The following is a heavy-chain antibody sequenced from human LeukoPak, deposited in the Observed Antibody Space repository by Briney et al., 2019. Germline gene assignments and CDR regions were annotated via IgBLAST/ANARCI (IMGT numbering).Heavy chain of an antibody. D-gene: IGHD2-15*01. V-gene: IGHV3-23*01. Sequence: SCKASGYTFTGYYMHWVRQAPGKGLEWVSAISGSGGSTYYADSVKGRFTISRDNFKNTLYLQMNSLRAEDTAVYYCAKSRLDYCSGGSCYSGYWGQGTLVTVSS. J-gene: IGHJ4*02. CDR3: AKSRLDYCSGGSCYSGY. CDR1: GYTFTGYY. CDR2: ISGSGGST.